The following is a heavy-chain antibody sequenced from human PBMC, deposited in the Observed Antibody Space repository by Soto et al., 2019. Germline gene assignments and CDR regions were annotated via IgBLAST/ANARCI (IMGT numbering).Heavy chain of an antibody. J-gene: IGHJ4*02. CDR1: GFAVSSSY. V-gene: IGHV3-53*05. CDR3: ARGHYAGPGQ. Sequence: LRLSCAASGFAVSSSYMTLVRQVPGKGLEWVSVIYNDGATYYADSVRGRFTISRDIFKNTLILQMNSLKNDDTAVYYCARGHYAGPGQWGQGTLVTVSS. CDR2: IYNDGAT. D-gene: IGHD3-16*01.